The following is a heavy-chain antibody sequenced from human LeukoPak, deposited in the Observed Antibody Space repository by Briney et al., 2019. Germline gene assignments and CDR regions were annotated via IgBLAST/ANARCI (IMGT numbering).Heavy chain of an antibody. CDR2: IYPGDSDT. J-gene: IGHJ4*02. D-gene: IGHD1-26*01. CDR3: ARYPYSGSYLGYFDY. V-gene: IGHV5-51*01. Sequence: GESLKISCKGSGYSFTSYWIGWVRQMPGKGLECMGIIYPGDSDTRYSPSFQGQVTISADKSISTAYLQWSSLKASDTAMYYCARYPYSGSYLGYFDYWGQGTLVTVSS. CDR1: GYSFTSYW.